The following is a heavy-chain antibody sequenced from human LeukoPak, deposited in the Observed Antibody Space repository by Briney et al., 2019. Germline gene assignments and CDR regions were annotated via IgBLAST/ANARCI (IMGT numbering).Heavy chain of an antibody. V-gene: IGHV3-21*01. CDR3: ARDPYSGNYGAYYYYYMDV. CDR2: ITSSGAYI. D-gene: IGHD1-26*01. Sequence: GGSLRLSCAASGFTFSNYNMNWVRQTPGKGLEWVSSITSSGAYIYYADSVKGRFTISRDNAKNSLSLQMNSLRAEDTAVYYCARDPYSGNYGAYYYYYMDVRGKGTTVTISS. J-gene: IGHJ6*03. CDR1: GFTFSNYN.